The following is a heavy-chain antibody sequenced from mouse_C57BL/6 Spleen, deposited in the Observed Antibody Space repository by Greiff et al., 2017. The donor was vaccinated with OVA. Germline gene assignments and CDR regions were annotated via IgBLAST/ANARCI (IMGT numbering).Heavy chain of an antibody. Sequence: EVMLVESGGGLVKPGGSLKLSCAASGFTFSSYAMSWVRQTPEKRLEWVATISDGGSYTYYPDNVKGRFTISRDNAKNNLYLQMSHLKSEDTAMYYCARDGDYDYDAYAMDYWGQGTSVTVSS. CDR1: GFTFSSYA. D-gene: IGHD2-4*01. CDR3: ARDGDYDYDAYAMDY. J-gene: IGHJ4*01. V-gene: IGHV5-4*01. CDR2: ISDGGSYT.